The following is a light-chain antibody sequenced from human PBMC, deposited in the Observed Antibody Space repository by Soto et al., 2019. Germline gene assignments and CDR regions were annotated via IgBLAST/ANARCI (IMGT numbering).Light chain of an antibody. J-gene: IGKJ2*03. CDR1: ESVNNF. CDR3: QHRYNWAYG. Sequence: EIVLTQSPATLSLSPGERATLSCRASESVNNFLAWYQQKPGQAPRLLIYDASNRATGVPARFSGSGSGTDFTLTISTLESEDFAVYYCQHRYNWAYGFGQGTKLEI. CDR2: DAS. V-gene: IGKV3-11*01.